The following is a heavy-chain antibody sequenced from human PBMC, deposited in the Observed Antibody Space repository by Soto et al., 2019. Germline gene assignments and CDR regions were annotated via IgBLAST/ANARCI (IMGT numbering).Heavy chain of an antibody. CDR3: AKDPRAPYYDFWSGYYWTFDE. CDR2: ISGSGGST. D-gene: IGHD3-3*01. CDR1: GFTFSSYA. Sequence: GGSLRLSCAASGFTFSSYAMSWVRQAPGKGLEWVSAISGSGGSTYYADSVKGRFTISRDNSKNTLYLQMNSLRAEDTAVYYCAKDPRAPYYDFWSGYYWTFDEWGQGTLVTVSS. V-gene: IGHV3-23*01. J-gene: IGHJ4*02.